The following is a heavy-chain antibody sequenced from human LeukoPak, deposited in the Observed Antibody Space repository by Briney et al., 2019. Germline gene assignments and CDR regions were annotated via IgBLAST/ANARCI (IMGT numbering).Heavy chain of an antibody. CDR2: IKSDGKT. CDR1: GFTFSRYW. D-gene: IGHD3-22*01. V-gene: IGHV3-74*01. CDR3: ARAPSEVGGYYPEYFRH. Sequence: GGSLRLSCAASGFTFSRYWMHWVRQAPGKGLVWVSRIKSDGKTNYADSVKGRFTISRDNAKNTVSLQMDSLRAEDTGVYYCARAPSEVGGYYPEYFRHWGQGTLVTVSS. J-gene: IGHJ1*01.